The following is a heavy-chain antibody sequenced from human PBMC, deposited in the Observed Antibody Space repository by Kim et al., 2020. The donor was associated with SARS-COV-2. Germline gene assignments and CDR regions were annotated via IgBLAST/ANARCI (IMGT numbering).Heavy chain of an antibody. CDR1: GFTFSSYD. CDR3: ARAPMDYYGMDV. CDR2: IGTAGDT. Sequence: GGSLRLSCAASGFTFSSYDMHWVRQATGKGLEWVSAIGTAGDTYYPGSVKGRFTISRENAKNSLYLQMNSLRAGDTAVYYCARAPMDYYGMDVWGQGTTVTVSS. V-gene: IGHV3-13*01. J-gene: IGHJ6*02.